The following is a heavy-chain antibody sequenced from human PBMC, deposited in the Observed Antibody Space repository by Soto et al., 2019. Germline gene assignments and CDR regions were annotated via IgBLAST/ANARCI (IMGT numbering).Heavy chain of an antibody. V-gene: IGHV3-23*01. CDR3: AKCDVLMTTSGGWCNLFDP. D-gene: IGHD3-16*01. CDR2: ISGSGGNT. Sequence: EVQLLESGGSLVQPGGSLRLSCAASGFTFSTFAMNWVRQAPGEGLEWVSSISGSGGNTQYADSVKGRVTISRDNSKNTLYLQMNTLIAEDTAEYYCAKCDVLMTTSGGWCNLFDPWGQG. J-gene: IGHJ5*02. CDR1: GFTFSTFA.